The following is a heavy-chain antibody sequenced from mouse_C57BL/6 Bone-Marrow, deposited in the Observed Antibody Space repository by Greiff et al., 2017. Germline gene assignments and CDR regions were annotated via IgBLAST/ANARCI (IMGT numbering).Heavy chain of an antibody. CDR1: GYAFSSSW. Sequence: QVQLQQSGPELVKPGASVKISCKASGYAFSSSWMNWVKQRPGKGLEWIGRIYPGDGDTNYNGKFKGKATLTADKSSSTAYMQLSSLTSEDSAVXFCARRAYGSRDAMDYWGQGTSVTVSS. J-gene: IGHJ4*01. CDR3: ARRAYGSRDAMDY. V-gene: IGHV1-82*01. CDR2: IYPGDGDT. D-gene: IGHD1-1*01.